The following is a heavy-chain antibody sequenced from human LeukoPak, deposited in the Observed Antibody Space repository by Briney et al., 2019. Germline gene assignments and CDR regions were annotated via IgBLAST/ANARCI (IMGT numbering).Heavy chain of an antibody. V-gene: IGHV1-69*01. J-gene: IGHJ4*02. D-gene: IGHD3-10*01. CDR3: ARAHQYYYGSGSFSYFDY. Sequence: SVKVSCKASGGTFSSYAISWVRQAPGQGLEWMGGIIPIFGTANYAQKFQGRVTITADESTSTAYMELSSLRSEDTAVYYCARAHQYYYGSGSFSYFDYWGQGTLVTVSS. CDR2: IIPIFGTA. CDR1: GGTFSSYA.